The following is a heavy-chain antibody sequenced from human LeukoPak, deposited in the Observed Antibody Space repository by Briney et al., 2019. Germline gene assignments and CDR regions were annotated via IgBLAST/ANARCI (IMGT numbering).Heavy chain of an antibody. CDR2: ISWNSGSI. V-gene: IGHV3-9*01. CDR1: GFTFDDYA. CDR3: AKDINGSYLNGAHAFDI. J-gene: IGHJ3*02. Sequence: GRSLRLSCAASGFTFDDYAMHWVRQAPGKGLEWVSGISWNSGSIGYADSVKGRFTISRDNAKNSLYLQMNSLRAEDTALYYCAKDINGSYLNGAHAFDIWGQGTMVTVSS. D-gene: IGHD1-26*01.